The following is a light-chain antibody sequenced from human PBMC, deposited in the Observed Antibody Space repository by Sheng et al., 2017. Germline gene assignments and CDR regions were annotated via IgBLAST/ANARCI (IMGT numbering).Light chain of an antibody. J-gene: IGKJ3*01. Sequence: DIQMTQSPSSLSASVGDRVTITCRASQSISSYLNWYQLKPGKVPKLLIYAASSLQSGVPSRFSGSGSGTDFTLTISSLQPEDFATYYCQQGYTTPLTFGPMTKVDIK. CDR3: QQGYTTPLT. CDR2: AAS. CDR1: QSISSY. V-gene: IGKV1-39*01.